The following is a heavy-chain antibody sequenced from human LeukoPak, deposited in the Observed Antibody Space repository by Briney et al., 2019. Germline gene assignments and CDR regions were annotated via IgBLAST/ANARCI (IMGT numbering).Heavy chain of an antibody. Sequence: SETLSLTCTVSGGSISSSSYYWGWIRQPPGKGLEWIGSIYYSGSTYYNPSLKSRVTISVDTSKNQFSLKLSSVTAADTAVYYCARDVFARGLDYWGQGTLVTVSS. D-gene: IGHD3-3*01. J-gene: IGHJ4*02. V-gene: IGHV4-39*07. CDR3: ARDVFARGLDY. CDR1: GGSISSSSYY. CDR2: IYYSGST.